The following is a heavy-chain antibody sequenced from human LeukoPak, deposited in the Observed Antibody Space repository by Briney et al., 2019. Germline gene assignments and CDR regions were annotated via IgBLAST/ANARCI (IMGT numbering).Heavy chain of an antibody. J-gene: IGHJ4*02. CDR1: GGAITSGGYS. CDR3: ARSRQGSGLLNY. D-gene: IGHD3-10*01. V-gene: IGHV4-30-2*01. CDR2: IYDRGPT. Sequence: SQTLSLTCTVSGGAITSGGYSWNWIRQPPGKGLDWIGCIYDRGPTYYNPSLKSRITISVDRPKNQFFLNVTSVTAADTAVYYCARSRQGSGLLNYWGQGNLVTVSS.